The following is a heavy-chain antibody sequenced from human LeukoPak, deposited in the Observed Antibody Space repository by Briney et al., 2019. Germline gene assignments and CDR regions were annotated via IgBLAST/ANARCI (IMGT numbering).Heavy chain of an antibody. Sequence: SETLSLTCTVSGGSISSYYWSWIRQPPGKGLEWIGYIYYSGSTNYNPSLKSRVTISVDTSKNQFSLKLNSVTAADTAVYYCARVKAASYYFFDYWGQGTLVTVSS. CDR1: GGSISSYY. CDR3: ARVKAASYYFFDY. V-gene: IGHV4-59*01. J-gene: IGHJ4*02. D-gene: IGHD3-10*01. CDR2: IYYSGST.